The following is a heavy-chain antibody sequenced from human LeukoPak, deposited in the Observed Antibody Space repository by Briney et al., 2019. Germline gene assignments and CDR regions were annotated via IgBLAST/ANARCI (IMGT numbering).Heavy chain of an antibody. Sequence: SETLSLTCTVSGGSIASSSYYWGWIRQPPGKGLEWIGSIHYSGATYYSPSLKSRVTISLDTSRNQFSLKLSSVTAADTAVYYCARAPAWALDYWGQGTLVTVSS. J-gene: IGHJ4*02. CDR1: GGSIASSSYY. D-gene: IGHD7-27*01. CDR3: ARAPAWALDY. CDR2: IHYSGAT. V-gene: IGHV4-39*07.